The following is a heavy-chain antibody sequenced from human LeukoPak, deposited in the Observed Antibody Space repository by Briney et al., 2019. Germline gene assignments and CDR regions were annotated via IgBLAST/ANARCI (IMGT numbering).Heavy chain of an antibody. V-gene: IGHV4-38-2*01. Sequence: SETLSLTCAVSGYSISSGYYWGWIRQPPGKGLEWIGSIYHSGSTYYNPSLKSRVTISVDTSKNQFSLKLSSVTAADTAVYYCLKTPYYYDSSGYHAGGAFDIWGQGTMVTVSS. CDR2: IYHSGST. CDR3: LKTPYYYDSSGYHAGGAFDI. J-gene: IGHJ3*02. CDR1: GYSISSGYY. D-gene: IGHD3-22*01.